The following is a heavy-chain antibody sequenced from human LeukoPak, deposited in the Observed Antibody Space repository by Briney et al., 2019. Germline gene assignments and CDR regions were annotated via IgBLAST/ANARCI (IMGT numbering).Heavy chain of an antibody. Sequence: GGSLILSCAASGFTFSSYAMHWVRQAPGKGLEYVSAMSSNGGTTDYANSVKGRFTISRDNSKNTLYLQMGSLRAEDMAVYYCARVGDVGPFDYWGQGTLVTVSS. D-gene: IGHD1-26*01. CDR1: GFTFSSYA. CDR2: MSSNGGTT. V-gene: IGHV3-64*01. J-gene: IGHJ4*02. CDR3: ARVGDVGPFDY.